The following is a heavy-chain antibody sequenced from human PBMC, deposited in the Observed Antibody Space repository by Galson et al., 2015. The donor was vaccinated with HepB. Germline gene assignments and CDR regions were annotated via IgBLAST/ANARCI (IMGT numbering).Heavy chain of an antibody. J-gene: IGHJ4*02. D-gene: IGHD5-18*01. V-gene: IGHV3-66*02. Sequence: SLRLSCAASGFTVSSNYMSWVRQAPGKGLEWFSVIYSGGSTYYADSVKGRFTISRDNSKNTLYLQMNSLRAEDTAVYYCARASGYSYGRFDYWGQGTLVTVSS. CDR2: IYSGGST. CDR1: GFTVSSNY. CDR3: ARASGYSYGRFDY.